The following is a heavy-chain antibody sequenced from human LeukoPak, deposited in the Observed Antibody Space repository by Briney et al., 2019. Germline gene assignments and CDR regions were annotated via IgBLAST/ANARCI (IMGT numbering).Heavy chain of an antibody. Sequence: GGSLRLSCAASGFTFSSYGMHWVRQAPGKGLEWVADISDDGSNKYYADSVKGRFTISRDNSKNTLYLQMNSLRAEDTAVYYCAKDYSKTSYYGSGTYYRPNWFDPWGQGTLVTVSS. CDR1: GFTFSSYG. V-gene: IGHV3-30*18. CDR2: ISDDGSNK. CDR3: AKDYSKTSYYGSGTYYRPNWFDP. D-gene: IGHD3-10*01. J-gene: IGHJ5*02.